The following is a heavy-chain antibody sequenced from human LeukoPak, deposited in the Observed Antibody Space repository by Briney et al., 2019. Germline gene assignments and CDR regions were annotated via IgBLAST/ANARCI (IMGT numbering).Heavy chain of an antibody. CDR3: ARVHRDGYNRGYYFDY. Sequence: GGSLRLSCAASGFTFSSYSMNWVRQAPGKGLEWVSSISSSSSYIYYADSVKGRFTISRDNAKNTLYLQMNSLRAEDTAVYYCARVHRDGYNRGYYFDYWGQGTLVTVSS. CDR2: ISSSSSYI. J-gene: IGHJ4*02. D-gene: IGHD5-24*01. CDR1: GFTFSSYS. V-gene: IGHV3-21*01.